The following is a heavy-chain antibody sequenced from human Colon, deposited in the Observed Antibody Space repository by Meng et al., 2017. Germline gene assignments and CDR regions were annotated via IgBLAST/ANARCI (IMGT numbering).Heavy chain of an antibody. J-gene: IGHJ6*02. CDR3: ARVDDVGYSYGGKYGMDV. D-gene: IGHD5-18*01. CDR2: INPNGGST. V-gene: IGHV1-46*02. Sequence: ASVKVSCKASGYNFNNYYIHWVRQAPGQGLEWMGIINPNGGSTSYAQKFKGRVTMTRDTSPSTVSMELSSLRSKDTAVYYCARVDDVGYSYGGKYGMDVWGQGTMVTVSS. CDR1: GYNFNNYY.